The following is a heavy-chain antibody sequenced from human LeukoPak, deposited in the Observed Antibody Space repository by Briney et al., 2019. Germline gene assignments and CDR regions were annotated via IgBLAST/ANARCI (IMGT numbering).Heavy chain of an antibody. CDR2: FSVSGGST. CDR3: AKDRIYGGNSDAFDI. CDR1: GLTFSSYA. J-gene: IGHJ3*02. D-gene: IGHD4-23*01. V-gene: IGHV3-23*01. Sequence: PGGSLRLSCAASGLTFSSYAMTWVRQAPGKGLEWVSGFSVSGGSTYYADSVKGRFTISRDNSKNTLYLQMNSLRVEDTAVYYCAKDRIYGGNSDAFDIWGLGTMVTVSS.